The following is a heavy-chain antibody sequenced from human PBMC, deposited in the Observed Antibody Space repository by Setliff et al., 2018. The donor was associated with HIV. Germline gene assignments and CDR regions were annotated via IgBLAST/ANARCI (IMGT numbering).Heavy chain of an antibody. D-gene: IGHD1-1*01. V-gene: IGHV6-1*01. CDR1: GARVSSNSAA. Sequence: LSLPCAISGARVSSNSAAWTWIRQSPSRGLEWLGRTYYRSKWNTDYAVSVESRITINPDTSKNQFSLQLSAVTPEDTAVYYGARGGDWDDGDYRDVWGKGTTVTVSS. CDR2: TYYRSKWNT. CDR3: ARGGDWDDGDYRDV. J-gene: IGHJ6*03.